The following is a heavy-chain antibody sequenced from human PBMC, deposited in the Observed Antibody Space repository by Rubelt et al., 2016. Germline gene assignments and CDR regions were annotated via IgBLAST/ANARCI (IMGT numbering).Heavy chain of an antibody. Sequence: GSLRLSCAASGFSFSMYWMHWVRQAPGKGLEWVSSIRSSGVSTYYADSVKGRFTISRDNSENTLYLQMSSLRAEDTALYYCARHPGSTSYGTIDYWGQGTLVTVSS. J-gene: IGHJ4*02. D-gene: IGHD2/OR15-2a*01. V-gene: IGHV3-23*01. CDR2: IRSSGVST. CDR1: GFSFSMYW. CDR3: ARHPGSTSYGTIDY.